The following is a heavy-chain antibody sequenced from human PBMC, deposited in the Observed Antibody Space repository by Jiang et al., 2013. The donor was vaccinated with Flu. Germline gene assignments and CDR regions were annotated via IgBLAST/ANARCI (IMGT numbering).Heavy chain of an antibody. J-gene: IGHJ4*01. D-gene: IGHD3-10*01. V-gene: IGHV4-34*01. CDR1: GGSFSGYY. CDR3: ARVRGRGPDTMVRGGSRAASDY. Sequence: LLKPSETLSLTCAVYGGSFSGYYWSWIRQPPGKGLEWIGEINHSGSTNYNPSLKSRVTISVDTSKNQFSLKLSSVTAADTAVYYCARVRGRGPDTMVRGGSRAASDY. CDR2: INHSGST.